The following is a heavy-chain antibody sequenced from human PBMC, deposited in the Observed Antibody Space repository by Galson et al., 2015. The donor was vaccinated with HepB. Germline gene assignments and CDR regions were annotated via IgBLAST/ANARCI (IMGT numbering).Heavy chain of an antibody. J-gene: IGHJ4*02. CDR2: ISYDGSNK. Sequence: SLRLSCAASGFTFSSYAMHWVRQAPGKGLEWVAVISYDGSNKYYADSVKGRFTISRDSSKNTLYLQMNSLRAEDTAVYYCARATMIVVVTKVFDYWGQGTLVTVSS. V-gene: IGHV3-30-3*01. CDR3: ARATMIVVVTKVFDY. D-gene: IGHD3-22*01. CDR1: GFTFSSYA.